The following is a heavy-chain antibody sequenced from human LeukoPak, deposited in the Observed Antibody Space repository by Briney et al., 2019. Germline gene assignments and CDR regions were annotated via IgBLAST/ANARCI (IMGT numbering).Heavy chain of an antibody. CDR2: IIPIFGTA. Sequence: SVKVSCKASGGTFSSYAISWVRQAPGQGLEWMGGIIPIFGTANYEQKFQGRVTITADESTSTAYMELSSLRSEDTAVYYCAAGYDILTGFGYWGQGTLVTVSS. J-gene: IGHJ4*02. D-gene: IGHD3-9*01. V-gene: IGHV1-69*01. CDR3: AAGYDILTGFGY. CDR1: GGTFSSYA.